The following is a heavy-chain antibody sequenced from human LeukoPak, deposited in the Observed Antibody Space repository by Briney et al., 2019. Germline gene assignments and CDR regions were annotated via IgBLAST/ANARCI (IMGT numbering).Heavy chain of an antibody. CDR1: GYTFTVYY. V-gene: IGHV1-2*02. J-gene: IGHJ5*02. D-gene: IGHD3-16*01. CDR3: ARDQAPRMITFGGPRRWFDP. CDR2: INPNSGGT. Sequence: VASVTVSFKASGYTFTVYYMHWVRQAPGQGLEWMGWINPNSGGTNYAQKFQGRVTMTRDTSISTAYMELSRLRSDDTAVYYCARDQAPRMITFGGPRRWFDPWGQGTLVTVSS.